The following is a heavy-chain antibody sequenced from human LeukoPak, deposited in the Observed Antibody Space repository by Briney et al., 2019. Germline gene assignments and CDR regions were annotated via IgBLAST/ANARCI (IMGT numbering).Heavy chain of an antibody. CDR2: IYYRGST. V-gene: IGHV4-39*07. J-gene: IGHJ1*01. Sequence: SETLSLTCTVSGGSISSSRYYWGWIRHPPGKGLEWIGSIYYRGSTYYNPSLKSRVTISVDTSKNQFSLKLSSVTAADTAVYYCARVGQSKVEMATTEYFQHWGQGTLVTVSS. CDR3: ARVGQSKVEMATTEYFQH. CDR1: GGSISSSRYY. D-gene: IGHD5-24*01.